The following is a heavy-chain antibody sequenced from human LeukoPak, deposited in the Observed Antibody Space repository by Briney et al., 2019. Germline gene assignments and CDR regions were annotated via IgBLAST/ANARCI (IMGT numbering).Heavy chain of an antibody. V-gene: IGHV3-20*04. D-gene: IGHD3-22*01. J-gene: IGHJ5*02. Sequence: PGGSLRLSCAASGFTFDDYGMSWVRQAPGKGLEWVSGINWNGGSTGYADSVKGRFTISRDNAKNSLYLQMNSLRAEDTALYYCARVRYYYDSSGPSNWFDPWGQGTLVTVSS. CDR2: INWNGGST. CDR1: GFTFDDYG. CDR3: ARVRYYYDSSGPSNWFDP.